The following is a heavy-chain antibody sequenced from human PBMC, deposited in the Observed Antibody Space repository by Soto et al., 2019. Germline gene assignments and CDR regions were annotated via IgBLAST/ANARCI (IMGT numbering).Heavy chain of an antibody. Sequence: QVQLVESGVGVVQPGRSLRLSCAASGFTFRTSGMHWVRQAPGKGLEWVGFISYEGSSKYYADSVKGRFTIARDNSKNTLYLQMSSLRGEDTAVYYCAKEIAVAGDPFYYFGLDVWGQGNTVTVSS. V-gene: IGHV3-30*18. CDR3: AKEIAVAGDPFYYFGLDV. CDR1: GFTFRTSG. CDR2: ISYEGSSK. J-gene: IGHJ6*02. D-gene: IGHD6-13*01.